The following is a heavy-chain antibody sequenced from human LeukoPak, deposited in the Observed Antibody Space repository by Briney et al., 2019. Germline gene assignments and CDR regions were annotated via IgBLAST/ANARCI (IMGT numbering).Heavy chain of an antibody. J-gene: IGHJ4*02. CDR3: ARGVVVTAIPYFDY. CDR2: VYPSGTT. D-gene: IGHD2-21*02. Sequence: SETLSLTCTVSRGSISNYWWSWIRQAAGKGLEWIGRVYPSGTTHYNPSLQSRVTLSVDTSKNQFSLKLSSVTAADTAVYYCARGVVVTAIPYFDYWGQGTLVTVSS. CDR1: RGSISNYW. V-gene: IGHV4-4*07.